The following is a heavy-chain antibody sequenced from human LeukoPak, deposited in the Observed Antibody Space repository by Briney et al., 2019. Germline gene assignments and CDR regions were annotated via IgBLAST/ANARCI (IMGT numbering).Heavy chain of an antibody. J-gene: IGHJ4*02. CDR3: ARRVAANFDY. Sequence: PSETLSLTCTVSGGSISSYYWSWIRQPPGKGLEWIGYIYYSGSTNYNPSLKSRVTISVDTSKNQFSLKLSSVTAADTAVYYCARRVAANFDYWGQGTLVTVSS. D-gene: IGHD2-15*01. V-gene: IGHV4-59*08. CDR2: IYYSGST. CDR1: GGSISSYY.